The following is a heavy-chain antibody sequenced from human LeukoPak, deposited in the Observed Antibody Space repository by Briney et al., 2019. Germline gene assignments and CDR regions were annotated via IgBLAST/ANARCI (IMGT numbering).Heavy chain of an antibody. CDR2: IYYSGST. Sequence: SETLSLTCTVSGGSISSYYWSWIRQPPGKGLEWIGYIYYSGSTNYNPSLKGRVTISVDTSKNQFSLKLSSVTAADTAVYYCSRGTYMYCSGGSCYSGSMPFDYWGQGTLVTVSS. J-gene: IGHJ4*02. V-gene: IGHV4-59*01. D-gene: IGHD2-15*01. CDR1: GGSISSYY. CDR3: SRGTYMYCSGGSCYSGSMPFDY.